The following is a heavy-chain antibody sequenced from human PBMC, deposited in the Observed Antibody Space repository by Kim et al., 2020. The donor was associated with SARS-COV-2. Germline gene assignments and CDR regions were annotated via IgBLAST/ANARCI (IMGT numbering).Heavy chain of an antibody. CDR3: ARGEFGTLKAFDR. CDR1: GFTFSSYA. V-gene: IGHV3-30*04. J-gene: IGHJ3*01. Sequence: VQLVESGGGVVQPGKSLRLSCAASGFTFSSYAMHWVRQAPGKGLEWVAVISYDGRNQYYTDSVRGRFIISRDNSKDTLDLQMNNLGAEDTAVYYCARGEFGTLKAFDRWGQGTMVTVSS. CDR2: ISYDGRNQ. D-gene: IGHD1-7*01.